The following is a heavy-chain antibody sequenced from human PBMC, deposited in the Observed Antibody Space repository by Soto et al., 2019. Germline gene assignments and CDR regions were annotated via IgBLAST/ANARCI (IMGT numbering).Heavy chain of an antibody. V-gene: IGHV3-66*01. J-gene: IGHJ6*03. Sequence: PGGSLRLSCAASGFTFSSYAMSWVRQAPGKGLEWVSVIYSGGSTYYADSVKGRFTISRDNSKNTLYLQMNSLRAEDTAVYYCARGAGYCSGGSCYAHYYYYYMDVWGKGTTVTVSS. CDR3: ARGAGYCSGGSCYAHYYYYYMDV. CDR1: GFTFSSYA. CDR2: IYSGGST. D-gene: IGHD2-15*01.